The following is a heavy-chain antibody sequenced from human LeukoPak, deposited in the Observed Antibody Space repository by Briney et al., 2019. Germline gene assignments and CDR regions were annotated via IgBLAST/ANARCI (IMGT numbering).Heavy chain of an antibody. D-gene: IGHD4-11*01. Sequence: GGSLRLSCAASGFTFSSYAMHWVRQAPGKGLEWVAVIWYDGSNKYYADSVKGRFTISRDNSKNILYLQMNSLRAEDTALYYCARDRGTTTTTRRFGLFGYWGQGTLVTVSS. J-gene: IGHJ4*02. V-gene: IGHV3-33*01. CDR1: GFTFSSYA. CDR2: IWYDGSNK. CDR3: ARDRGTTTTTRRFGLFGY.